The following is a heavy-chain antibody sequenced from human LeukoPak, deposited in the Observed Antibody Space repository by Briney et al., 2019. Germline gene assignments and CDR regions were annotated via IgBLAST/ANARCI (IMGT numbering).Heavy chain of an antibody. D-gene: IGHD1-26*01. J-gene: IGHJ4*02. CDR3: TTGTIVGATH. Sequence: GRSLRLSCAASGFTFSNAWMSWVRQAPGKGLEWVGRIKSRTDGGTTDYAAPVKGRFTISRDDSKTTLYLQMNSLKTEDTAVYYCTTGTIVGATHWGQGTLVTVSS. CDR1: GFTFSNAW. CDR2: IKSRTDGGTT. V-gene: IGHV3-15*01.